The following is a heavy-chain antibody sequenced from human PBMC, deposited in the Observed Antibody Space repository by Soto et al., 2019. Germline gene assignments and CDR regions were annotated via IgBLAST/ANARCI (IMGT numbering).Heavy chain of an antibody. CDR1: GDSLSSNSAA. Sequence: SQTLSLTCAISGDSLSSNSAAWNWIRHSPSRGLERLGTTYYRTKWYNDYAVSVKSRITINPDTSKNQFSLQLNSVTPEDTAVYFCARGGFGARVEGWFDPWGQGTLVTVSS. CDR2: TYYRTKWYN. D-gene: IGHD2-15*01. CDR3: ARGGFGARVEGWFDP. V-gene: IGHV6-1*01. J-gene: IGHJ5*02.